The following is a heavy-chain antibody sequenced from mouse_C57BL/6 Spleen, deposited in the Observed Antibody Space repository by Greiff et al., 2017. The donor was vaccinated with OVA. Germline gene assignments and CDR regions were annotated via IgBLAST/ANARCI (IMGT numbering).Heavy chain of an antibody. CDR3: ARQGDYYAMDY. V-gene: IGHV5-6*01. CDR1: GFTFSSYG. Sequence: EVKLMESGGDLVKPGGSLKLSCAASGFTFSSYGMSWVRQTPDKRLEWVATISSGGSYTYYPDSVKGRFTISRDNAKNTLYLQMSRLKSEDTAMYYCARQGDYYAMDYWGQGTSVTVSS. CDR2: ISSGGSYT. J-gene: IGHJ4*01.